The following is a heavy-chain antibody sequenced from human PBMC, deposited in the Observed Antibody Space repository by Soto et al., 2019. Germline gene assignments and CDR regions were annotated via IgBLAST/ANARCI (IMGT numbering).Heavy chain of an antibody. CDR3: AKDNGYSSGWYPYYFDY. CDR2: ISGSGGST. J-gene: IGHJ4*02. V-gene: IGHV3-23*01. Sequence: GESLKISCAASGFTFSSYAMSWVRQAPGKGLEWVSAISGSGGSTYYADSVKGRFTISRDNSKNTLYLQMNSLRAEDTAVYYCAKDNGYSSGWYPYYFDYWGQGTLVTVSS. D-gene: IGHD6-19*01. CDR1: GFTFSSYA.